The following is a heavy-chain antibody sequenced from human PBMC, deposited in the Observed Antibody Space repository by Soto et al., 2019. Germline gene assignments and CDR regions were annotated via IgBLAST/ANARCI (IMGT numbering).Heavy chain of an antibody. CDR3: ARAAISMVRGTNNWYDP. V-gene: IGHV3-53*01. CDR2: IYAGGST. CDR1: GLIVSDNY. Sequence: PGGSLRLSCVASGLIVSDNYMNWVRQAPGKGLEWVSIIYAGGSTYYADSVKGRFTISRDNSKNTLYLQMNRLRADDTAVYYCARAAISMVRGTNNWYDPWGQGTLVTVSS. D-gene: IGHD3-10*01. J-gene: IGHJ5*02.